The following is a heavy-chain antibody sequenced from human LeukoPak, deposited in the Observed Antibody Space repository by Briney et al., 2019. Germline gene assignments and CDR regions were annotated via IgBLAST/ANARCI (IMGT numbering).Heavy chain of an antibody. CDR3: ASPEEPAAIYY. D-gene: IGHD2-2*01. CDR2: IYYSGST. V-gene: IGHV4-39*01. Sequence: WVRQPPGKGLEWIGSIYYSGSTYYNPSLKSRVTISVDTSKNQFSLKLSSVTAADTAVYYCASPEEPAAIYYWGQGTLVTVSS. J-gene: IGHJ4*02.